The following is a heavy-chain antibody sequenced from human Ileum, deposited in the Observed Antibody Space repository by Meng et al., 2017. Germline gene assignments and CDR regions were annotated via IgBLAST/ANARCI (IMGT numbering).Heavy chain of an antibody. J-gene: IGHJ4*02. V-gene: IGHV4-30-4*01. CDR2: IYANGNT. CDR3: ARAPEHCTNSVCARPLDS. D-gene: IGHD2-8*01. CDR1: GGSLSSGDYY. Sequence: QVQLQESGPRLVKPSQTLSLTCTVSGGSLSSGDYYWSWLRQSPGKGPEWIGYIYANGNTYANPSLRRRLMISIDTSKNQFSLKLSSVTASDTAVYYCARAPEHCTNSVCARPLDSWGQGTLVTVSS.